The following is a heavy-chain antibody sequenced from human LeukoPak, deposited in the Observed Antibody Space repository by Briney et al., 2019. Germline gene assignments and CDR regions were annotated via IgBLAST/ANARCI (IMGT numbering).Heavy chain of an antibody. CDR3: AELGITMIGGV. J-gene: IGHJ6*04. CDR2: ISSSGSTI. CDR1: GFTFSNYG. D-gene: IGHD3-10*02. V-gene: IGHV3-48*04. Sequence: GGSLRLSCVASGFTFSNYGMSWVRQAPGKGLEWVSYISSSGSTIYYADSVKGRFTISRDNAKNSLYLQMNSLRAEDTAVYYCAELGITMIGGVWGKGTTVTISS.